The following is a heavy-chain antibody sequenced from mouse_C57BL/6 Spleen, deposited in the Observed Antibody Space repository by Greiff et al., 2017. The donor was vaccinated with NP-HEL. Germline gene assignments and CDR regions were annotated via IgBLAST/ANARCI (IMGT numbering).Heavy chain of an antibody. CDR2: IDPSDSYT. J-gene: IGHJ4*01. D-gene: IGHD2-4*01. CDR3: ARGGLRRYAMDY. V-gene: IGHV1-69*01. CDR1: GYTFTSYW. Sequence: QVQLQQPGAELVMPGASVKLSCKASGYTFTSYWMHWVKQRPGQGLEWIGEIDPSDSYTNYNQKFKGKSTLTVDKSSSTAYMQLSSLTSEDSAVYYCARGGLRRYAMDYWGQGTSVTVSS.